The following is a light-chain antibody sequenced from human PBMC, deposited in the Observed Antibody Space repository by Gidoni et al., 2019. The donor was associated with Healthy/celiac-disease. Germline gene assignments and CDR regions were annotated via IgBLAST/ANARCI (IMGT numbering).Light chain of an antibody. CDR1: QGIRNS. J-gene: IGKJ5*01. CDR3: QQYNSYPIT. CDR2: AAS. Sequence: DIQMTKSPSSLSASVGARVTITCRASQGIRNSLAWFQQKPGKAPESLIHAASSLQRGVPSDVIGSVAGTDCTRTISSLQPKNFATYYCQQYNSYPITFGEGTRLEIQ. V-gene: IGKV1-16*02.